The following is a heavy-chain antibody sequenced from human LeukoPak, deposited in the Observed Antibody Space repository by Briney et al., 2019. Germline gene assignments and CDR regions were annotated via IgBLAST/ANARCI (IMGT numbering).Heavy chain of an antibody. D-gene: IGHD3-22*01. CDR2: INPNSGGT. CDR1: GYTITDYY. CDR3: AILSPSMIVVVNPQVMDV. J-gene: IGHJ6*04. V-gene: IGHV1-2*02. Sequence: ASVKVSCKASGYTITDYYLHWVRQAPGQGLEWMGWINPNSGGTNYAQKFQGRVTMARDTSISTAYMELSRLRSDDTAVYYCAILSPSMIVVVNPQVMDVWGKGTTVTVSS.